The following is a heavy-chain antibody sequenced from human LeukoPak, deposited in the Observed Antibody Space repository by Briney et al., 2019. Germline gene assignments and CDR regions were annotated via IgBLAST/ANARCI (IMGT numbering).Heavy chain of an antibody. CDR2: INHNGST. V-gene: IGHV4-34*01. CDR1: GGSFSRYY. D-gene: IGHD6-6*01. J-gene: IGHJ5*02. Sequence: SETLSLTCAVYGGSFSRYYWSWIRQPPGKGLQWIGEINHNGSTNNNPSLKSRVTIAVDGSKNQFSLKLNSVTAADTAVYYCARASQLVISRRGNWFDPWGQGTLVTVSS. CDR3: ARASQLVISRRGNWFDP.